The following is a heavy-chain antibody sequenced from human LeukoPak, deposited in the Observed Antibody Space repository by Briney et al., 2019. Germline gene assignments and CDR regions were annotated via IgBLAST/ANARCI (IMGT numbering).Heavy chain of an antibody. J-gene: IGHJ3*02. CDR3: ATPPRYYGSGSPDAFDI. Sequence: ETLSLTCIVSGGSISSSSYYWGWIRQPPGKGLEWIGSIYYSGSTYYNPSLKSRVTISVDTSKNQFSLKLSSVTAADTAVYYCATPPRYYGSGSPDAFDIWGQGTMVTVSS. D-gene: IGHD3-10*01. CDR2: IYYSGST. CDR1: GGSISSSSYY. V-gene: IGHV4-39*01.